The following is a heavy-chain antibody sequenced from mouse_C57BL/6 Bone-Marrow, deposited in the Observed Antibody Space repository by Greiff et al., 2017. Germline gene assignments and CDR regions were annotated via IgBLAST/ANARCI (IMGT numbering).Heavy chain of an antibody. CDR2: IDPESGGT. Sequence: EVHLQQSGAELVRPGASVKLSCTASGFNIKDDYMNWVKQRPEQGLEWIGWIDPESGGTDNASKFQGKATITADTSSNTAYLQLSSLTSEDTAVYSFTPCITTGVARGTGTTVTVSS. J-gene: IGHJ1*03. D-gene: IGHD1-1*01. CDR3: TPCITTGVA. CDR1: GFNIKDDY. V-gene: IGHV14-4*01.